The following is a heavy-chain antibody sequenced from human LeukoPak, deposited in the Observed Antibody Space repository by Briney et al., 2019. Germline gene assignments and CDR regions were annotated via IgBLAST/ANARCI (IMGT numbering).Heavy chain of an antibody. J-gene: IGHJ5*02. V-gene: IGHV4-39*01. CDR2: MFYDGTT. D-gene: IGHD2-21*02. Sequence: SETLSLTCSVSGASLISSHNFWAWIRQPPGKGLEWIGSMFYDGTTFYSPFLKTRVTISVDTSMNQTSLRLDSVTAADTAVYYCARHTLVTAISTYNWFDPWGQGTLVTVSS. CDR3: ARHTLVTAISTYNWFDP. CDR1: GASLISSHNF.